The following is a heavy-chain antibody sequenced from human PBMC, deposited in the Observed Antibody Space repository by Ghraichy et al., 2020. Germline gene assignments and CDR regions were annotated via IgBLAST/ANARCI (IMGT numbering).Heavy chain of an antibody. V-gene: IGHV3-53*01. CDR3: AGQGWFDP. CDR1: GFTVSNTF. CDR2: IYSGGNT. J-gene: IGHJ5*02. Sequence: GSLRLSCAASGFTVSNTFMSWVRQAPGKGLEWISVIYSGGNTYYAESVEGRFTISRDSSRNTLYLQMNSLRVEDTAVYYCAGQGWFDPWGQGTLVTVSS.